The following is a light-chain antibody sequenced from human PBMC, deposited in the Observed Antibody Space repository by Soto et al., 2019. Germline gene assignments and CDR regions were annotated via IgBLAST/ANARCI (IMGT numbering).Light chain of an antibody. CDR1: SSDVGGYDF. V-gene: IGLV2-14*01. J-gene: IGLJ1*01. Sequence: QSALTQPASVSGSPGQSITISCTGTSSDVGGYDFVSWYQHHPGKAPKLIIYEVSTRPSGVSTRFSGSKSGNTASLTISGLQAEDEADYYCSSYTSDWGVFGTGTKVTVL. CDR3: SSYTSDWGV. CDR2: EVS.